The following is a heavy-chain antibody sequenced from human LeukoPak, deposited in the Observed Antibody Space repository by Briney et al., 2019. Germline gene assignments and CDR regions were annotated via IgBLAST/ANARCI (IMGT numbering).Heavy chain of an antibody. Sequence: GGSLRLSCAASGFTFSSYGMHWVRQAPGKGLEWVAVTSYDGSNKYYADSVKGRFTISRDNSKNTLYLQMNSLRAEDTAVYYCAKEGAYCGGDCYPDAFDIWGQGTMVTVSS. CDR2: TSYDGSNK. V-gene: IGHV3-30*18. CDR1: GFTFSSYG. J-gene: IGHJ3*02. D-gene: IGHD2-21*02. CDR3: AKEGAYCGGDCYPDAFDI.